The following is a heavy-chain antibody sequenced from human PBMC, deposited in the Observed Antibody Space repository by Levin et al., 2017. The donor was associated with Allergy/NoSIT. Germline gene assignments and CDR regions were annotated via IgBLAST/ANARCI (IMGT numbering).Heavy chain of an antibody. CDR3: ARDRWEVLSDYYGMDV. V-gene: IGHV3-33*01. D-gene: IGHD1-26*01. CDR1: GFSITNYG. J-gene: IGHJ6*02. CDR2: IWYGGNNR. Sequence: AGGSLRLSCAASGFSITNYGMHWVRQSPGKGLEGVAVIWYGGNNRQYADSVKGRFIVSGENAKNTVYLEMNNLGADDTAMYYCARDRWEVLSDYYGMDVWGQGTTVTVSS.